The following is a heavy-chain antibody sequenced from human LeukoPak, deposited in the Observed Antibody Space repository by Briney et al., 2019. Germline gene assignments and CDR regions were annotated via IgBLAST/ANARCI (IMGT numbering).Heavy chain of an antibody. CDR3: ARGSWSAADTNIDY. CDR2: INHSGST. Sequence: SETLSLTCAVYGGSFSGYYWSWIRQPPGKGLEWIGEINHSGSTNYNPSLKSRVTISVDTSKNQFSLKLSSVTAADTAVYYCARGSWSAADTNIDYWGQGTLVTVSS. V-gene: IGHV4-34*01. D-gene: IGHD6-13*01. J-gene: IGHJ4*02. CDR1: GGSFSGYY.